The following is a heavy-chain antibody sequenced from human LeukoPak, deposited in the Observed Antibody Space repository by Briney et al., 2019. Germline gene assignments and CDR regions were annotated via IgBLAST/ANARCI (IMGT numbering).Heavy chain of an antibody. D-gene: IGHD6-13*01. Sequence: GRSLRLSCAASGFTFSSYGMHWVRQAPGKGLEWVAVIWYDGSNKYYADSVKGRFTISRDNSKNTLYLQMNSLRAEDTAVYYCARDLRRGGSGIAAYWGQGTPVTVSS. CDR1: GFTFSSYG. CDR2: IWYDGSNK. J-gene: IGHJ4*02. CDR3: ARDLRRGGSGIAAY. V-gene: IGHV3-33*01.